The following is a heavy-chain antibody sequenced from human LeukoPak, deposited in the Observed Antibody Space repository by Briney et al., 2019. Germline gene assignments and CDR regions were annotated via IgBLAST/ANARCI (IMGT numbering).Heavy chain of an antibody. D-gene: IGHD6-19*01. CDR1: GFTFSNYE. CDR3: ARDYGSGWHYFDY. J-gene: IGHJ4*02. Sequence: GGSLRRSCAASGFTFSNYEMNWVRQAPGKGLEWVSYITSGSTMYYADSVKGRFTISRDNAKNSLYLQMNSLGAEDTAVYYCARDYGSGWHYFDYWGQGTLVTVSS. V-gene: IGHV3-48*03. CDR2: ITSGSTM.